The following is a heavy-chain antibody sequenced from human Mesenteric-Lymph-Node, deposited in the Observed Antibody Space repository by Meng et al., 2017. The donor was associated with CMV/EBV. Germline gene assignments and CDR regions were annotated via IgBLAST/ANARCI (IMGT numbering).Heavy chain of an antibody. D-gene: IGHD1-7*01. CDR3: AKSIRRARTGTSGMDV. V-gene: IGHV3-30*02. CDR2: IRYDGSNE. Sequence: GGSLRLSCAASGFTFSNYGMHWVRQAPGKGLECVSFIRYDGSNEYYADSVKGRFTISRDNSKNTLYLQMNSLRAEDTAVYYCAKSIRRARTGTSGMDVWGQGTTVTVSS. CDR1: GFTFSNYG. J-gene: IGHJ6*02.